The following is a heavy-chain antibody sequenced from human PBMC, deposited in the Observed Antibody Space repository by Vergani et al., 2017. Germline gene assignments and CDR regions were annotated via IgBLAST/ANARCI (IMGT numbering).Heavy chain of an antibody. D-gene: IGHD1-26*01. V-gene: IGHV3-9*01. CDR3: ARGYPSDY. CDR2: ISWNSGSI. J-gene: IGHJ4*02. CDR1: GFTFDDYA. Sequence: EVQLVESGGGLVQPGRSLRLSCAASGFTFDDYAMHWVRQAPGKGLEWVSFISWNSGSIAYADSVKGRFTISRDSAKNSLYLQMNSLRAEDTAVYYCARGYPSDYWGQGTLVTVSS.